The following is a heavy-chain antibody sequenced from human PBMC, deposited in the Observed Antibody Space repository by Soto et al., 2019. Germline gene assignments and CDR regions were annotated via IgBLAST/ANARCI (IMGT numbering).Heavy chain of an antibody. CDR1: GGSISSGGYY. CDR2: IYYSGST. Sequence: QVQLQESGPGLVKPSQTLSLTCTVSGGSISSGGYYWSWIRQHPGKGLEWIGYIYYSGSTYYNPSLKSRVTISVDTSKNQFSLKLSSVTAADTAVYYCARGGLSRSSGWWDFDYWGQGTLVTVSS. CDR3: ARGGLSRSSGWWDFDY. D-gene: IGHD6-19*01. V-gene: IGHV4-31*03. J-gene: IGHJ4*02.